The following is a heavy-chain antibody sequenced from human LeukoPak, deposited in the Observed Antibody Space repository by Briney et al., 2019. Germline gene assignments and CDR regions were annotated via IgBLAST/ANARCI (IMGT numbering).Heavy chain of an antibody. D-gene: IGHD3-22*01. CDR2: INAGNGNT. V-gene: IGHV1-3*01. J-gene: IGHJ4*02. Sequence: GASVKVSCKASGYTFTSYAMHWVRQAPGQRLEWMGWINAGNGNTKYSQKFQGRVTITRDTSASTAYMGLSSLRSEDTAVYYCARAPMIVVVMGTFFDYWGQGTLVTVSS. CDR1: GYTFTSYA. CDR3: ARAPMIVVVMGTFFDY.